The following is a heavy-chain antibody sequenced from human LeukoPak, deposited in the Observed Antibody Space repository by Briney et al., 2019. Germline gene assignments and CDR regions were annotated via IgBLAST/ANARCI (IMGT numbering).Heavy chain of an antibody. J-gene: IGHJ4*02. CDR2: IYTSGST. Sequence: SDTLSLTCTVSGGFISSYYWSWLRQPAGEGLEWIGRIYTSGSTNYNPSLKSRVTMSVDTSKNQFSLKLSSVTAADTAVYYCARGRFGAFYDWGQGTLVTVSS. D-gene: IGHD3-10*01. CDR1: GGFISSYY. CDR3: ARGRFGAFYD. V-gene: IGHV4-4*07.